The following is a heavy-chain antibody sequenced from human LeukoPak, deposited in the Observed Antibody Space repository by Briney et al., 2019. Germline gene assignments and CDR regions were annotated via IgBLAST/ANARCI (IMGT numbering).Heavy chain of an antibody. CDR2: IWYDGSNK. V-gene: IGHV3-33*08. Sequence: GGSLRLSCAASGFTFSSYWMSWVRQAPGKGLEWVAVIWYDGSNKYYADSVKGRFTISRDNSKNTLYLQMNSLRAEDTAVYYCARDLGGSYPSYYFDYWGQGTLVTVSS. CDR3: ARDLGGSYPSYYFDY. D-gene: IGHD1-26*01. J-gene: IGHJ4*02. CDR1: GFTFSSYW.